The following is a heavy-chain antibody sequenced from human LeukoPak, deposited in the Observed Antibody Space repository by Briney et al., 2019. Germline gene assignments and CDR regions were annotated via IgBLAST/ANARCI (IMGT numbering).Heavy chain of an antibody. Sequence: GGSLRLSCAASGFTFSSYAMHWVRQAPGKGLEWVASIHSDGSNKHYADSVKGRFTISRENSKNTLYLQMNSLRAEDTAVYYCARVARDLYYDFWSGNYYFDYWGQGTLVTVSS. CDR2: IHSDGSNK. CDR3: ARVARDLYYDFWSGNYYFDY. J-gene: IGHJ4*02. V-gene: IGHV3-30*02. D-gene: IGHD3-3*01. CDR1: GFTFSSYA.